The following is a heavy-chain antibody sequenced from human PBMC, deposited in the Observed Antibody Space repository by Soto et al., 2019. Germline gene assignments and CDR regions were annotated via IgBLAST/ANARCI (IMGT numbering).Heavy chain of an antibody. D-gene: IGHD1-26*01. Sequence: QVQLVESGGGVVQPGRSLRLSCAASGFTFSSYGMHWVRQAPGKGLEWVAVIWYDGSNKYYADSVKGRFTISRDNSKNTLYLQMNSLRAEDTAVYYCARGLSGSYFPHDAFDIWGQGTMVTVSS. CDR3: ARGLSGSYFPHDAFDI. CDR1: GFTFSSYG. J-gene: IGHJ3*02. CDR2: IWYDGSNK. V-gene: IGHV3-33*01.